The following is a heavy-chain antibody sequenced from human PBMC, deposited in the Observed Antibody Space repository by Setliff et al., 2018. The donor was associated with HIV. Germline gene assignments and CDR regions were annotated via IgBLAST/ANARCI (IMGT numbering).Heavy chain of an antibody. D-gene: IGHD3-10*02. J-gene: IGHJ1*01. V-gene: IGHV4-39*01. Sequence: SETLSLTCNVSGGSISGSSYYWGWIRQPPGKGLEWIGSIYHSGSASHNPSLKSRITTSVDTSKNQFSLKLRSVTAADTAVYYCASSRSLFGEEYFHHWGQGTLVTVSS. CDR3: ASSRSLFGEEYFHH. CDR2: IYHSGSA. CDR1: GGSISGSSYY.